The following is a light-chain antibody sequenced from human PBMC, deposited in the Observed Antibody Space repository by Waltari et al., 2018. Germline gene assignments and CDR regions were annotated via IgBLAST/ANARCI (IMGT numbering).Light chain of an antibody. CDR3: QQYNTFKYT. J-gene: IGKJ2*01. Sequence: DIQMTQSPSPLSASVGDSVTTTCRASQRISYWLAWYQQKPGKAPKLLIYKASTLESGVPSRFSGSGFGTEFTLTISSLEPDDFATYYCQQYNTFKYTFGQGTKLEI. CDR2: KAS. CDR1: QRISYW. V-gene: IGKV1-5*03.